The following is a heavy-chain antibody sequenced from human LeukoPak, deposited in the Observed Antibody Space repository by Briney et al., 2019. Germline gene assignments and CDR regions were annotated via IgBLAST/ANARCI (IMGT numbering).Heavy chain of an antibody. J-gene: IGHJ4*02. CDR3: ASSRYFDWLWPFDY. Sequence: PGGSLRLSCAASGFTFSSYSMNWVRQAPGKGLEWVSSISSSSSYIYYADSVKGRFTISRDNAKNSLYLQMNSLRAEDTAVYYCASSRYFDWLWPFDYWGQGTLVTVSS. CDR1: GFTFSSYS. V-gene: IGHV3-21*01. CDR2: ISSSSSYI. D-gene: IGHD3-9*01.